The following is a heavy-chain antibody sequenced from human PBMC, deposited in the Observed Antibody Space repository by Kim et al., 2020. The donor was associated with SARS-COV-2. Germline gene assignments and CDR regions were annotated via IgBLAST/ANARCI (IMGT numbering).Heavy chain of an antibody. J-gene: IGHJ4*02. CDR2: SAE. CDR3: ASGGRGDF. Sequence: SAEYYVDTVKGRFSISRDDAKNLLYLEMSSLRVEDTAVYYCASGGRGDFWGQGTLVTVSS. V-gene: IGHV3-7*01. D-gene: IGHD3-10*01.